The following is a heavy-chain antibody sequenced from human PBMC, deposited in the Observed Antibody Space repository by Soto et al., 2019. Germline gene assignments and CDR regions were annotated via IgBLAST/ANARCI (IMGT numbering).Heavy chain of an antibody. V-gene: IGHV3-53*01. J-gene: IGHJ4*02. CDR1: GFTVGNNY. CDR3: AKDGRGSGSHYNSFGY. D-gene: IGHD3-10*01. Sequence: EVQLVESGGGLIQPGGSLKLSCAASGFTVGNNYMSWVRQAPGKGLEWVSLIYSTGTTKYADSVKGRFTVSRDNAKNTLYLQMNSLRAEXXXVYYCAKDGRGSGSHYNSFGYWGQGTLVTVSS. CDR2: IYSTGTT.